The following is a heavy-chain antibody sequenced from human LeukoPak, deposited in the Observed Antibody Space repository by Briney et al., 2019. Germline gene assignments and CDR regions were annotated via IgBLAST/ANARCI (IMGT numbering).Heavy chain of an antibody. Sequence: SGGSLRLSCAASGFTFSNYWMSWVRQAPGKGPEWVGDIKTDGSDKYYVGSVKGRFTISRDNAKNSLYLQINSLRAEDTAVYYCARDSLIQYGSGSYWGFDYWGQGILVTVSS. V-gene: IGHV3-7*03. CDR3: ARDSLIQYGSGSYWGFDY. J-gene: IGHJ4*02. CDR2: IKTDGSDK. D-gene: IGHD3-10*01. CDR1: GFTFSNYW.